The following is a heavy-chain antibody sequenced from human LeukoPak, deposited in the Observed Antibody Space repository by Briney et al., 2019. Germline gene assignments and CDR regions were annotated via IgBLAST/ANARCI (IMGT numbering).Heavy chain of an antibody. D-gene: IGHD3-9*01. CDR1: GFTFRRYT. Sequence: GGSLRLSCTASGFTFRRYTMNWVRQAPGKGLEWVSSVSSNSAYLYYADSVRGRFTLFRDNTQNTLYLQLGSLRAEDTALYYCAREGLLTRLSSSDAFDIWGQGTMVTVSS. CDR2: VSSNSAYL. V-gene: IGHV3-21*06. J-gene: IGHJ3*02. CDR3: AREGLLTRLSSSDAFDI.